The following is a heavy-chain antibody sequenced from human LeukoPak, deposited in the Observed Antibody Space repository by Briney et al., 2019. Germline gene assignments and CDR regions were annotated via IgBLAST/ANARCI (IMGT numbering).Heavy chain of an antibody. CDR2: ISGDGGTT. Sequence: SGGSLRLSCAASGFTFDDYPMHWVRQVPGKGLEWVSLISGDGGTTYYADSVKGRFTISRDNSKNSLFLQMNSLRTEDTALYYCAEDYYWGQGTLVTVSS. CDR1: GFTFDDYP. J-gene: IGHJ4*02. V-gene: IGHV3-43*02. CDR3: AEDYY.